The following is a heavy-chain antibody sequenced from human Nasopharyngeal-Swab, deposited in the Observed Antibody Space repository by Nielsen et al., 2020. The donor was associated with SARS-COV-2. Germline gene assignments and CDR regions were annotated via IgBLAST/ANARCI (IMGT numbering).Heavy chain of an antibody. CDR3: AKDLRGANFYRATYGFDV. V-gene: IGHV3-23*01. CDR1: GFIFTSFA. J-gene: IGHJ6*02. CDR2: ISGGAGMT. D-gene: IGHD4/OR15-4a*01. Sequence: GESLKISCAASGFIFTSFAMSWVRQTPEKGLEWVSAISGGAGMTYYADSVKGRATVSRENPKNTLYLELNSLRAEDTAVYFCAKDLRGANFYRATYGFDVWGQGTTVTVSS.